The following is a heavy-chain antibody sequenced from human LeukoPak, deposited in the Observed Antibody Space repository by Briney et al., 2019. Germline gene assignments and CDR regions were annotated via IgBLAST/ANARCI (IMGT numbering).Heavy chain of an antibody. CDR2: FDPEEGEA. Sequence: ASVKVSCKVSGYTLTELSMHWVRQAPGKGLEWMGGFDPEEGEAIYAQTFQGRVTLARDTSISTAYMELSRLRSDDTAVYYCARDLDSSGYYLANWGQGTLVTVSS. J-gene: IGHJ4*02. D-gene: IGHD3-22*01. V-gene: IGHV1-24*01. CDR3: ARDLDSSGYYLAN. CDR1: GYTLTELS.